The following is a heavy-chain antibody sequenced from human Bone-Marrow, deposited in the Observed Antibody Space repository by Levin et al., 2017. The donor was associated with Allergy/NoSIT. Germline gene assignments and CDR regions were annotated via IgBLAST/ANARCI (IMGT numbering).Heavy chain of an antibody. CDR2: ISAYNGNT. CDR3: ARDLRIQLWSPLFDY. CDR1: GYTFTSYG. D-gene: IGHD5-18*01. Sequence: GESLKISCKASGYTFTSYGISWVRQAPGQGLEWMGWISAYNGNTNYAQKLQGRVTMTTDTSTSTAYMELRSLRSDDTAVYYCARDLRIQLWSPLFDYWGQGTLVTVSS. V-gene: IGHV1-18*01. J-gene: IGHJ4*02.